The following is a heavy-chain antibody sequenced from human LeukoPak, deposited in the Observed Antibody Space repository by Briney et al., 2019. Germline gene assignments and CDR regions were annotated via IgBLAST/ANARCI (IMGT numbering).Heavy chain of an antibody. CDR3: ARDLRTLFDP. J-gene: IGHJ5*02. CDR2: IYYSGST. Sequence: TSETLSLTCTVSGYSISSGYYWGWIRQPPGKGLEWIGYIYYSGSTNYNPSLKSRVTISVDTSKNQFSLKLSSVTAADTAVYYCARDLRTLFDPWGREPWSPSPQ. CDR1: GYSISSGYY. V-gene: IGHV4-38-2*02.